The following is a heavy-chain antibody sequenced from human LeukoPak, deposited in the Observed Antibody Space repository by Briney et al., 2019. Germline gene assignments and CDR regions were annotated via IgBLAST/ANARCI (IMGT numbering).Heavy chain of an antibody. D-gene: IGHD5-18*01. J-gene: IGHJ4*02. CDR2: INPNSGGT. CDR1: GYTFTGYY. V-gene: IGHV1-2*02. CDR3: ARDSRWIQFDY. Sequence: ASVKVSCKASGYTFTGYYMHWVRQAPGQGLEWMGWINPNSGGTSYAQKFQGRVTMTRDTSISTAYMELSRLRADDTAVYYCARDSRWIQFDYWGQGTLVTVSS.